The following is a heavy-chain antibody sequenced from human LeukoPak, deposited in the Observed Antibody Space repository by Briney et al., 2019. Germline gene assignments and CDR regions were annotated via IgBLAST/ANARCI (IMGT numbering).Heavy chain of an antibody. CDR3: ARVSAGDGYNFDY. CDR2: IYTSGST. D-gene: IGHD5-24*01. Sequence: PSETLPLTCTVSGGSISSYYWNWIRQPAGKGLEWIGRIYTSGSTNYNPSLKSRVTMSVDTSKNQFSLKLSSVTAADTAVCYCARVSAGDGYNFDYWGQGTLVTVSS. V-gene: IGHV4-4*07. CDR1: GGSISSYY. J-gene: IGHJ4*02.